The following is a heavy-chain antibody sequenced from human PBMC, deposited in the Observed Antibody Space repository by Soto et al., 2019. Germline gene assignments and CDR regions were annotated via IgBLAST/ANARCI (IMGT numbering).Heavy chain of an antibody. J-gene: IGHJ6*02. D-gene: IGHD2-2*01. CDR2: IVPIFGTT. CDR3: ARPDEGGYDSNNHYYYALDV. Sequence: QVQLVQSGAEMKKPGSSVKVSCKASGGTFRRYAISWVRQAPGQGLEWMGGIVPIFGTTNYAQKFQGRVIISADESTSTSYMELSSLRSEDTAVYYCARPDEGGYDSNNHYYYALDVWGQGTTVTV. V-gene: IGHV1-69*01. CDR1: GGTFRRYA.